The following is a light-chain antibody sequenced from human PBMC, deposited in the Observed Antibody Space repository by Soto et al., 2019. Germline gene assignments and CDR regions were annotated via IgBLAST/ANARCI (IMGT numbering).Light chain of an antibody. CDR2: KAS. CDR3: QQYNSPYT. V-gene: IGKV1-5*03. CDR1: QSISSW. J-gene: IGKJ2*01. Sequence: DIQMTQSPSTLSASVGDRVTITCRASQSISSWLTWYQQKPGKAPKLLIYKASSLESGVPSRFSGSGSGTEVTITISSLQPDDFATYYCQQYNSPYTFGQGTKLEIK.